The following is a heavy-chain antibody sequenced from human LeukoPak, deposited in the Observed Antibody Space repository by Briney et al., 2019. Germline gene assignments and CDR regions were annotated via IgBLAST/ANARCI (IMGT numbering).Heavy chain of an antibody. J-gene: IGHJ3*02. CDR3: ARQYSPRDGAFDI. CDR2: IYYSGST. CDR1: GGSISSYY. V-gene: IGHV4-59*08. Sequence: SETLSLTCTVSGGSISSYYWSWIRQPPGKGLEWIGYIYYSGSTNYNPSLKSRVTISVDTSKNQFSLKLSSVTAADTAVYYCARQYSPRDGAFDIWGQGTMVTVSS. D-gene: IGHD5-24*01.